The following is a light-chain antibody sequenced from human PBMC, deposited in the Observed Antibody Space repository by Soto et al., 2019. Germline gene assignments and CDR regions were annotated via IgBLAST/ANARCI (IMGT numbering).Light chain of an antibody. CDR2: AAS. J-gene: IGKJ2*01. CDR3: QQSFSTPYT. CDR1: QSISRY. V-gene: IGKV1-39*01. Sequence: DIQMTQSPSSVSASVGDRVTITCRASQSISRYLNWYQQKLGKAPKLLIYAASSLQSGVPSRFSGSGSGTDFTVTISSLQPEDFATYYCQQSFSTPYTFGQGTNLEIK.